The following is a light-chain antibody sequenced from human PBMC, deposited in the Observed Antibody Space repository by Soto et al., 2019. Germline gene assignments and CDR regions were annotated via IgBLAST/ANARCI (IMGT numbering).Light chain of an antibody. Sequence: QSALTQPASVSGSPGQSITISCTGTSSDIGSYNLVSWYQQHTGKAPKLMIYESSKRPSGVSNRFSGSKSGNTASLTISGLQAEDEADYYCCSYTTGSTSWVFGGGTKLTVL. V-gene: IGLV2-23*01. CDR3: CSYTTGSTSWV. J-gene: IGLJ3*02. CDR1: SSDIGSYNL. CDR2: ESS.